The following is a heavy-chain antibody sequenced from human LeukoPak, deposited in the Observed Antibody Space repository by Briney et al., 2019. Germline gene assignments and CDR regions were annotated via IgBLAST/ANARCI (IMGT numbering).Heavy chain of an antibody. CDR1: GFTFSNAW. V-gene: IGHV3-15*01. CDR2: IKSKTDGGTT. D-gene: IGHD6-19*01. Sequence: GGSLRLSCAASGFTFSNAWMSWVRQAPGKGLEWVGRIKSKTDGGTTDYAAPVKGRFTISRDDSKNTLYLQMNSLKTEDTAVYYCTTRTLSIAVAGMDYFGYWGQGTLVTVSS. CDR3: TTRTLSIAVAGMDYFGY. J-gene: IGHJ4*02.